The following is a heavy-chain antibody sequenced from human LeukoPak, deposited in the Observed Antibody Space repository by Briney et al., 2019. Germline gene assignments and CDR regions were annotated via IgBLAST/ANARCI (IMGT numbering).Heavy chain of an antibody. CDR3: AKEPSSGQRGENCFDY. D-gene: IGHD3-22*01. V-gene: IGHV3-23*01. CDR1: GFTFSSYA. J-gene: IGHJ4*02. Sequence: GGSLRLSCAASGFTFSSYAMSWVRQAPGKGLEWVVAISGSGVSTYYADSVKGRFTISRDNSKNTLYLQVSSLRAEDTAVYYCAKEPSSGQRGENCFDYWGQGTLVTVSS. CDR2: ISGSGVST.